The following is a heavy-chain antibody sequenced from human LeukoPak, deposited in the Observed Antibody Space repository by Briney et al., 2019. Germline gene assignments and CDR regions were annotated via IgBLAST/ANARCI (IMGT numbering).Heavy chain of an antibody. D-gene: IGHD6-13*01. CDR2: IYYSGST. CDR3: ARKEGGQLVNTRRWFDP. V-gene: IGHV4-39*07. Sequence: SGTLSLTCAVSGGSIRSRSYYWGWIRQPPGKGLEWIGHIYYSGSTFYNPSLKSRVTISVDTSKNHFSLKLSSVTAADTAVYYCARKEGGQLVNTRRWFDPWGQGTLVTVSS. J-gene: IGHJ5*02. CDR1: GGSIRSRSYY.